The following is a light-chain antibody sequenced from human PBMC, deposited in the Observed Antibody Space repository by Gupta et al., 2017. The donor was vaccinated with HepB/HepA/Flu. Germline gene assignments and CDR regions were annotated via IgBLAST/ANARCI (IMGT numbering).Light chain of an antibody. V-gene: IGKV1-5*03. Sequence: DIQMTQFPSTLSASVGDRVTITCRASQNIDDYLAWYHQKPGKAPKLLMYRVSNLESGVPSRFSGSGSGTDFTLTISSLQPDDFATYYCQHYYNFPCPFGQGTKVEIK. CDR1: QNIDDY. CDR3: QHYYNFPCP. J-gene: IGKJ1*01. CDR2: RVS.